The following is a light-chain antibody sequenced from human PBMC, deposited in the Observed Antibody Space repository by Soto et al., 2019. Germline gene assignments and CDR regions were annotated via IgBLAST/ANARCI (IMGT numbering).Light chain of an antibody. CDR3: QQYGSSPLT. J-gene: IGKJ4*01. CDR2: GAS. V-gene: IGKV3-20*01. CDR1: QSVSSSY. Sequence: EIVLTQSPGTLSLSPGERATLSCRASQSVSSSYLAWYQQKPGQAPRLLIYGASSRATGIPDRLSGSGSGTDFTLTISRLEPEDFAVYYCQQYGSSPLTFSGGTKV.